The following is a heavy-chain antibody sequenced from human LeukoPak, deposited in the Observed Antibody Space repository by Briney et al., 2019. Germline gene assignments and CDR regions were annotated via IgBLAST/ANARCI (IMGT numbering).Heavy chain of an antibody. CDR1: GFTFSNFG. J-gene: IGHJ4*02. V-gene: IGHV3-30*18. Sequence: GRSLRLSCAASGFTFSNFGMHWVRQAPGKGLEWVAVISDDASNEYYADSVKGRLTISRDNSKNTLYLQMNSLRAEDTAVFYCAKGGSGGWYTAFFDYWGQGTLATVSS. D-gene: IGHD6-19*01. CDR3: AKGGSGGWYTAFFDY. CDR2: ISDDASNE.